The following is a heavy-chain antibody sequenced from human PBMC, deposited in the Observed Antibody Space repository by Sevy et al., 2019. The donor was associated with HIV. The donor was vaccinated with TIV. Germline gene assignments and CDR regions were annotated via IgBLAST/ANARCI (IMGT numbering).Heavy chain of an antibody. CDR1: GGSISSDNSF. V-gene: IGHV4-30-4*01. Sequence: SETLSLTCTVSGGSISSDNSFWGWIRQPPGKGLEWIGYISYTGSPYYNPSLKSRVTLEVETSKNQFSLKLTSVTAADTAVYFCAREVNRPEDSDAFDIWGQGTRVTVSS. CDR2: ISYTGSP. J-gene: IGHJ3*02. D-gene: IGHD5-18*01. CDR3: AREVNRPEDSDAFDI.